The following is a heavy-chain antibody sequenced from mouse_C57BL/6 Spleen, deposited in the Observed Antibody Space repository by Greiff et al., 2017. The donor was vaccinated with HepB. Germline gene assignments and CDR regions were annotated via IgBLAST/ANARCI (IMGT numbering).Heavy chain of an antibody. CDR3: ARTGTDAMDY. J-gene: IGHJ4*01. V-gene: IGHV5-6*01. CDR2: ISSGGSYT. CDR1: GFTFSSYG. Sequence: EVHLVESGGDLVKPGGSLKLSCAASGFTFSSYGMSWVRQTPDKRLEWVATISSGGSYTYYPDSVKGRFTISRDNAKNTLYLQMSSLKSEDTAMYYCARTGTDAMDYWGQGTSVTVSS. D-gene: IGHD4-1*01.